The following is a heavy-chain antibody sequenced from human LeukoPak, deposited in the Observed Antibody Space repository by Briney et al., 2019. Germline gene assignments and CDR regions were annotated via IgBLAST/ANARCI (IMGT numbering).Heavy chain of an antibody. V-gene: IGHV4-30-2*01. CDR3: ARGPDYYDSSGYYYPSYYFDY. CDR1: GGPISSGGYS. D-gene: IGHD3-22*01. Sequence: PSQTLSLTCAVSGGPISSGGYSWSWIRQPPGKGLEWIGYIYHSGSTYYNPSLKSRVTISVDRSKNQFSLKLSSVTAADTAVYYCARGPDYYDSSGYYYPSYYFDYWGQGTLVTVSS. CDR2: IYHSGST. J-gene: IGHJ4*02.